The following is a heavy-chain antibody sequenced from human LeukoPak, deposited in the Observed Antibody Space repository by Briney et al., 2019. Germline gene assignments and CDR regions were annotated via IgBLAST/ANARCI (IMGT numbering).Heavy chain of an antibody. V-gene: IGHV4-4*07. Sequence: PSETLSLTCTVSGGSIRSSYWSWFRQPAGKGLEWIGRIYTSGSTNYNPSLKSRVTMSLDTSKNHFSLNLRSVTAADTAVYYCARRTYYGDFDYWGQGTLVTVSS. CDR2: IYTSGST. J-gene: IGHJ4*02. CDR1: GGSIRSSY. D-gene: IGHD4-17*01. CDR3: ARRTYYGDFDY.